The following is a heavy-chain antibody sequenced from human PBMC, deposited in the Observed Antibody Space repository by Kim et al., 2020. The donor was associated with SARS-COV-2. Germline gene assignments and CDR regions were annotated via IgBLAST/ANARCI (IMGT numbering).Heavy chain of an antibody. CDR2: ISWNSGSI. CDR3: AKGPPTLTGYYYYGMDV. V-gene: IGHV3-9*01. J-gene: IGHJ6*02. Sequence: GGSLRLSCAASGFTFDDYAMHWVRQAPGKGLEWVSGISWNSGSIGYADSVKGRFTISRDNAKNSLYLQMNSLRAEDTALYYCAKGPPTLTGYYYYGMDVWGQGTTVTVSS. CDR1: GFTFDDYA. D-gene: IGHD3-9*01.